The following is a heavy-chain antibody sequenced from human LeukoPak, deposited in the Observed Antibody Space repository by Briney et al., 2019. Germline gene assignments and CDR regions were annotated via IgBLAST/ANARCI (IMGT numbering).Heavy chain of an antibody. D-gene: IGHD2-2*01. Sequence: ASVKVSCKASGYTFTGYYMHWVRQAPGQGLEWMGWINPNSGVTNYAQKFQGRVTMTRDTSISTAYMELNRLTSDDTAVYYCAKDHCTTTGCYEDYYYGLDVWGQGTTVTVSS. CDR2: INPNSGVT. CDR1: GYTFTGYY. CDR3: AKDHCTTTGCYEDYYYGLDV. J-gene: IGHJ6*02. V-gene: IGHV1-2*02.